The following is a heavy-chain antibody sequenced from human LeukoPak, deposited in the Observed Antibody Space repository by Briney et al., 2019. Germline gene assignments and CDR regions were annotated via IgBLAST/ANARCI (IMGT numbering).Heavy chain of an antibody. V-gene: IGHV1-2*02. D-gene: IGHD2-2*01. CDR2: INPNSGVT. J-gene: IGHJ6*02. Sequence: ASVKVSCKASGYTFTGYYMHWVRQAPGQGLEWMGWINPNSGVTVYAQTFQGRVTLTRDTSISTAYMDLSRLGSDATAVYYCARRSDYCSSTSCSNYYYYGLDVWGQGTTVTVSS. CDR1: GYTFTGYY. CDR3: ARRSDYCSSTSCSNYYYYGLDV.